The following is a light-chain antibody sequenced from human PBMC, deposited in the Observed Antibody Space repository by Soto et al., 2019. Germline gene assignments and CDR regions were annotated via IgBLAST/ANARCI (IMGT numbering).Light chain of an antibody. CDR3: QSYDSTLSARYV. CDR2: GNI. V-gene: IGLV1-40*01. CDR1: SSNIGADYD. Sequence: QSVLTQPPSVSGAPGQRVTISCTGSSSNIGADYDVHWYQQRPGTAPKLLIFGNINRPSGVPDRFSGSKSGTSASLAITGLQAEDEGDYYCQSYDSTLSARYVFGTGTMVTVL. J-gene: IGLJ1*01.